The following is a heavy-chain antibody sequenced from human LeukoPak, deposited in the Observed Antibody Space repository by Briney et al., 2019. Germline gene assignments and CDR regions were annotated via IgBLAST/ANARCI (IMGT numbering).Heavy chain of an antibody. V-gene: IGHV3-7*01. Sequence: GGSLRLSCAASGFSFNNFWMNWVRQAPGKRLEWVANIKQDGSERYYVDSVKGRFTISRDNAKNSLYLQMNSLRAEDTAVYYCARNWHFDLWGRGTLVTVSS. CDR3: ARNWHFDL. CDR1: GFSFNNFW. J-gene: IGHJ2*01. CDR2: IKQDGSER.